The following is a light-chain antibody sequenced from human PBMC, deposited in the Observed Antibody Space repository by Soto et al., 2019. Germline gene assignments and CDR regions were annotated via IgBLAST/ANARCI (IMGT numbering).Light chain of an antibody. CDR2: DVT. CDR3: NSYTSSSTYV. CDR1: SSDVGGFNY. Sequence: QSVLTQPASVSGSPGQSITISCTGTSSDVGGFNYVSWYQQHPCKAPKLMIYDVTNRPSGVSYRFSGSKSGNTASLTISGLQAEDEADFYCNSYTSSSTYVFGTGTKLTVL. J-gene: IGLJ1*01. V-gene: IGLV2-14*03.